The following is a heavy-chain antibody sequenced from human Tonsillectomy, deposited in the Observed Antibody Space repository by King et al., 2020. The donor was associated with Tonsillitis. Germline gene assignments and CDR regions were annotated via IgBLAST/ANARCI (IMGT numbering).Heavy chain of an antibody. Sequence: QLVQSGGGVVQPGGSMRLSCAASGFTFTSYGVHWVRQAPGKGLEWVAFLRYARNDEYYADSVKGRFTISRDNSKNMLYLQMNGLRAEDTALYYCAKESDHCKTISCPGFFDYWGQGTLVTVSS. D-gene: IGHD2-2*01. CDR2: LRYARNDE. CDR1: GFTFTSYG. CDR3: AKESDHCKTISCPGFFDY. J-gene: IGHJ4*02. V-gene: IGHV3-30*02.